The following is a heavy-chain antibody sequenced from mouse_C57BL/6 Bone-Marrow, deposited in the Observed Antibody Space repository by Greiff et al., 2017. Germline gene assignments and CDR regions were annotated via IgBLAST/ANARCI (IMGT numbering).Heavy chain of an antibody. CDR3: ARDGYDGNYFDY. Sequence: EVKLVESEGGLVQPGSSMKLSCTASGFTFSDYYMAWVRQVPEKGLEWVANINYDGSSTYYLDSLKSRFIISSDNAKNILYLQMSSLKSEDTATYYCARDGYDGNYFDYWGQGTTLTVSS. V-gene: IGHV5-16*01. D-gene: IGHD2-2*01. J-gene: IGHJ2*01. CDR1: GFTFSDYY. CDR2: INYDGSST.